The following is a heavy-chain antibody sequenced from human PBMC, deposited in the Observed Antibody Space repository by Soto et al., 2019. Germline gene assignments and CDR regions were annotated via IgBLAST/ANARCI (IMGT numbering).Heavy chain of an antibody. CDR1: GFTFNNYG. Sequence: QVQLVESGGGVVQPGRSLRLSCAASGFTFNNYGMHWVRQAPGKGLEWVAVIWNDGNGYYYANSVKGRFTISRDNSKNTLYLQMNSLRPEDKPVYYCARRQISPPTRGAASARGGMDVWGQGTTVTVSS. D-gene: IGHD6-13*01. J-gene: IGHJ6*02. V-gene: IGHV3-33*01. CDR3: ARRQISPPTRGAASARGGMDV. CDR2: IWNDGNGY.